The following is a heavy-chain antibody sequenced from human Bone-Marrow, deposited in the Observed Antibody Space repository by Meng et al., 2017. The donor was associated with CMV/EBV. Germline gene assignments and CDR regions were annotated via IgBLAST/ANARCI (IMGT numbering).Heavy chain of an antibody. J-gene: IGHJ6*02. CDR1: GFTVSSNY. V-gene: IGHV3-20*04. D-gene: IGHD1-26*01. Sequence: GESLKISCAASGFTVSSNYMSWVRQAPGKGLEWVSGINWNGGSTGYADSVKGRFTISRDNAKNSLYLQMNSLRAEDTAVYYCAREGGSYYGRYGMDVWGQGTTVTVSS. CDR3: AREGGSYYGRYGMDV. CDR2: INWNGGST.